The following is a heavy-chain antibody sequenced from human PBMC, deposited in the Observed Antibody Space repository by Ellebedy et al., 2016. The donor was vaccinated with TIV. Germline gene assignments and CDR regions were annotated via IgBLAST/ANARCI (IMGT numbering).Heavy chain of an antibody. Sequence: GGSLRPSCAASGFTFSSFAMHWVRQAPGKGLEWLSVISADGVSTYHAGSVKGRFTITRDNSKNTLYLQMSRLSAEDTAVYYCAKGSSSGFNYDRVGFEYWGQGTLVTVSS. J-gene: IGHJ4*02. D-gene: IGHD3-22*01. CDR2: ISADGVST. CDR3: AKGSSSGFNYDRVGFEY. V-gene: IGHV3-23*01. CDR1: GFTFSSFA.